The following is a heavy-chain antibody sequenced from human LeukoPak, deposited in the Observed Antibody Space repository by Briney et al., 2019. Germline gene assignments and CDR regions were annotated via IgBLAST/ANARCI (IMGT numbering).Heavy chain of an antibody. D-gene: IGHD6-13*01. V-gene: IGHV3-7*03. J-gene: IGHJ6*02. CDR3: ARWLRGIAEEDGMDA. CDR2: IKQDGSEK. CDR1: GFTFSSYW. Sequence: GGSLRLSCAASGFTFSSYWKSWVRQAPGKGLEGVAHIKQDGSEKYYVDSVKGRFAISRDNAKNSLYLQMNSLGAEDTAVYYCARWLRGIAEEDGMDAWGQGATVSVSS.